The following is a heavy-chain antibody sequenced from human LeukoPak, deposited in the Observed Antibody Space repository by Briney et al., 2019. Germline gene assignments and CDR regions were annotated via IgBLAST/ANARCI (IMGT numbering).Heavy chain of an antibody. V-gene: IGHV3-66*01. CDR2: IHSGGHT. J-gene: IGHJ4*02. Sequence: GGSLRLSCAASGSTVSNNYVSWVRQAPGKGLEWVSVIHSGGHTYYADSVQGRFTISRDNSQNTVSLQMNSLRGEDTAVYYCARIDRGDDYWGQETLVTVSS. D-gene: IGHD4-17*01. CDR1: GSTVSNNY. CDR3: ARIDRGDDY.